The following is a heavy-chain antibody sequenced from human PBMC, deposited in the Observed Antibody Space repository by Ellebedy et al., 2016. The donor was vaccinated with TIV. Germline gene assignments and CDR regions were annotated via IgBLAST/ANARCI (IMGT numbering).Heavy chain of an antibody. Sequence: GESLKISXAASGFTFSNSWMNWVRQAPGKGLEWVGRIKSKTDGGTTDYAAPVKGRFTISRDDSKNTLYLQMNGLKTEDTAVYYCTAYMVRGVIPDYWGQGTLVTVSS. J-gene: IGHJ4*02. D-gene: IGHD3-10*01. CDR3: TAYMVRGVIPDY. CDR1: GFTFSNSW. CDR2: IKSKTDGGTT. V-gene: IGHV3-15*07.